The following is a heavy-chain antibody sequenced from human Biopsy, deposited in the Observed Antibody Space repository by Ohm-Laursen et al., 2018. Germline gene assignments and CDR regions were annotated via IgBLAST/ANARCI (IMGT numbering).Heavy chain of an antibody. D-gene: IGHD3-22*01. CDR2: INHSGRT. CDR1: GESLNGYY. CDR3: VRGVDYYDPYHYYALDV. J-gene: IGHJ6*02. Sequence: SDTLSLTCAVYGESLNGYYWSWIRQTPGKGLEWIGEINHSGRTNYNPSLKSRVTISVDTSKNQFSLKVRSVTAADTAVYYCVRGVDYYDPYHYYALDVWGQGTTVTVSS. V-gene: IGHV4-34*01.